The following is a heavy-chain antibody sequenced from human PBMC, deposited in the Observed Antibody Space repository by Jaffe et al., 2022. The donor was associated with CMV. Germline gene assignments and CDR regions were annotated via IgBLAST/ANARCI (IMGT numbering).Heavy chain of an antibody. CDR3: ARDYGPQDSSSSYYYFDY. CDR2: TYYRSKWYN. D-gene: IGHD6-6*01. J-gene: IGHJ4*02. Sequence: QVQLQQSGPGLVKPSQTLSLTCAISGDSVSSNSAAWNWIRQSPSRGLEWLGRTYYRSKWYNDYAVSVKSRITINPDTSKNQFSLQLNSVTPEDTAVYYCARDYGPQDSSSSYYYFDYWGQGTLVTVSS. CDR1: GDSVSSNSAA. V-gene: IGHV6-1*01.